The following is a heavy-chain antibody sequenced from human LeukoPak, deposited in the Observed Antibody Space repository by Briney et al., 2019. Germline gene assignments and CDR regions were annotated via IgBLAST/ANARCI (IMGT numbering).Heavy chain of an antibody. CDR3: ASQYYYNSGSYGYFDY. CDR1: GYTFTSYA. CDR2: INTNTGNP. J-gene: IGHJ4*02. D-gene: IGHD3-10*01. V-gene: IGHV7-4-1*02. Sequence: ASVKVSCKASGYTFTSYAMNWVRQAPGQGLEWMGWINTNTGNPTYAQGFTGRFVFSLDISVSTAYLQISSLKAEDTAVYYCASQYYYNSGSYGYFDYWGQGTLVTVSS.